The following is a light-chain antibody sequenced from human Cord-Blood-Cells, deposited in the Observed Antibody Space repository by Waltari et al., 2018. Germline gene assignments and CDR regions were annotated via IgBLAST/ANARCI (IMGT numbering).Light chain of an antibody. CDR1: SSDVGGYQY. CDR2: DVS. CDR3: CSYAGSYSVV. V-gene: IGLV2-11*02. Sequence: QSALTQPRSVSGSPGQSVNLPCTGTSSDVGGYQYGSWYQQYPGKAPKLMIDDVSKRPSGVPDRFSGSKSGNTASLTISGLQAEDEADYYCCSYAGSYSVVFGGGTKLTVL. J-gene: IGLJ2*01.